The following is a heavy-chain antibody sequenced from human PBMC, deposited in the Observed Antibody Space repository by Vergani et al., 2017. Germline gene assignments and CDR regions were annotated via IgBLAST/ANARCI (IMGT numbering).Heavy chain of an antibody. J-gene: IGHJ6*02. V-gene: IGHV3-30*18. Sequence: QVQLVESGGGVVQPGRSLRLSCAASGFTFSSYGMHWVRQAPGKGLEWVAVISYDGSNKYYADSVKGRFTISRDNSKNTLYLQMNSLRAEDTAVYYCAKEEPPTVTTPGGFYYYYYGMDVWGQGTTVTVSS. CDR2: ISYDGSNK. D-gene: IGHD4-11*01. CDR3: AKEEPPTVTTPGGFYYYYYGMDV. CDR1: GFTFSSYG.